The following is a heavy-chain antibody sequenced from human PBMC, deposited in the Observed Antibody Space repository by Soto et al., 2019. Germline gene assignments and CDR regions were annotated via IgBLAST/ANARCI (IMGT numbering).Heavy chain of an antibody. CDR1: GVTFNTFA. CDR2: NIPVLGPA. Sequence: QVQLVQSGAEVKKPGSSVKVSCKTSGVTFNTFAISWVRQAPGQGLEYMGGNIPVLGPANYAQRFQGRVTITADKSTSTAYLELSNLTXXDTAVYYCARAAKRYFDYWGQGTLVTV. J-gene: IGHJ4*02. V-gene: IGHV1-69*06. CDR3: ARAAKRYFDY.